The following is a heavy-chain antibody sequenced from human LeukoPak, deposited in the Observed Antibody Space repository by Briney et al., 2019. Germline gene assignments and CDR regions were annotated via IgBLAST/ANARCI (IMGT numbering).Heavy chain of an antibody. CDR1: GFILSNYG. Sequence: GGSLRLSCAASGFILSNYGMNWVRQAPGKGLEWVSYITTSGRTIYYADSVKGRFTISRDNAKNSVFLQMNSLRAEDTAVYYCARGSTSWYYFAYWGEGSLVTVSS. V-gene: IGHV3-48*04. J-gene: IGHJ4*02. D-gene: IGHD2-2*01. CDR3: ARGSTSWYYFAY. CDR2: ITTSGRTI.